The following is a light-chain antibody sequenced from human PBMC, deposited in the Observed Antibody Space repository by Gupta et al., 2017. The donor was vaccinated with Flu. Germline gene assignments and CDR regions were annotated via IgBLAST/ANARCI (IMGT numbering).Light chain of an antibody. Sequence: QSALTQPASVSGSPGQSITISCTGTTSDVGGYNSVSWYQQRPGTAPKLMIYDVSNRHSGISNRFSGSKSGNTASLTISGLQAEEEADYYCSSYTSGSTRVVAFGGGTKLTVL. J-gene: IGLJ2*01. V-gene: IGLV2-14*01. CDR1: TSDVGGYNS. CDR3: SSYTSGSTRVVA. CDR2: DVS.